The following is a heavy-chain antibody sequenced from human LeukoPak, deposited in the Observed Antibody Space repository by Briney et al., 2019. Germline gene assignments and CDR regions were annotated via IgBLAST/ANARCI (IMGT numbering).Heavy chain of an antibody. CDR3: ARDQQYQLLYYYYYMDV. V-gene: IGHV3-48*04. Sequence: GGSPRLSCAASGFTFSSYSMNWVRQAPGKGLEWVSYISSSSSTIYYADSVKGRFTISRDNAKNSLYLQMNSLRAEDTAVYYCARDQQYQLLYYYYYMDVWGKGTTVTVSS. CDR2: ISSSSSTI. CDR1: GFTFSSYS. J-gene: IGHJ6*03. D-gene: IGHD2-2*01.